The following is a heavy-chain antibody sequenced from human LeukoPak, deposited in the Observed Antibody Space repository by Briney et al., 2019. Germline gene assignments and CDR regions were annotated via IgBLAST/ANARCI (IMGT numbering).Heavy chain of an antibody. D-gene: IGHD2-2*01. J-gene: IGHJ6*02. CDR2: ISSSRSYI. CDR1: GFTFSNYK. Sequence: PGGSLRLSCSASGFTFSNYKMNWVRQAPGKGLEWVSSISSSRSYIYYADSVKGRFNISRDNAKNSLFLQLNSLRAEDTAVYYCARERLVVVGDSYYYYGMDVWGQGTTVTVSS. CDR3: ARERLVVVGDSYYYYGMDV. V-gene: IGHV3-21*01.